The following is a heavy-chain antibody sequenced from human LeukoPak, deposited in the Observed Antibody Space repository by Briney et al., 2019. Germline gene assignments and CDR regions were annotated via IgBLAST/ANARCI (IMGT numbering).Heavy chain of an antibody. J-gene: IGHJ4*02. CDR2: INHSGST. CDR1: GGSFSGYY. CDR3: ARHGPLDYGVDY. Sequence: PSEPLSLTCAVYGGSFSGYYWSWIRQPPGKGLEWIGEINHSGSTNYNPSLKSRVTISVDTSKNQFSLKLSSVTAADTAVYYCARHGPLDYGVDYWGQGTLVTVSS. V-gene: IGHV4-34*01. D-gene: IGHD4-17*01.